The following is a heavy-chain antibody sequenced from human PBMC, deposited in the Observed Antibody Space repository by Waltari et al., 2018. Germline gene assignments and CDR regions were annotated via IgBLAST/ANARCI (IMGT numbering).Heavy chain of an antibody. CDR1: GGSISSSSYY. D-gene: IGHD3-3*01. Sequence: QLQLQESGPGLVKPSETLSLTCTVSGGSISSSSYYWGWIRQPPGKGLEWIGSIYYSGSTYSNPSLKSLVTISVDTSKNQFSLKLSSVTAADTAVYYCARGEDHYDFWSGQAGYFDYWGQGTLVTVSS. CDR2: IYYSGST. CDR3: ARGEDHYDFWSGQAGYFDY. J-gene: IGHJ4*02. V-gene: IGHV4-39*01.